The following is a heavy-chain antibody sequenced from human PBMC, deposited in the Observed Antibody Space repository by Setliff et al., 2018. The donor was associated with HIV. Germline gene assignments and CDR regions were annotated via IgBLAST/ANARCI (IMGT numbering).Heavy chain of an antibody. J-gene: IGHJ4*02. CDR3: ARDQSDWFY. Sequence: SETLSLTCTVSGGSISSYYWSWIRQPPGKGLEWIGYIYYSGNTNYNPSLKSRVTISVDTSKSQFSLKLNSVTAADTAVYYCARDQSDWFYWGQGTLVTVSS. V-gene: IGHV4-59*01. CDR1: GGSISSYY. D-gene: IGHD3-3*01. CDR2: IYYSGNT.